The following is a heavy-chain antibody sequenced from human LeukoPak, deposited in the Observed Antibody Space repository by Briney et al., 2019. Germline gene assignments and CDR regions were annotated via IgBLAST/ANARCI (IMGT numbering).Heavy chain of an antibody. CDR1: GFTFDDYA. CDR3: IRNTLTVHFDY. D-gene: IGHD4-17*01. J-gene: IGHJ4*02. Sequence: HSGRSLRLSCSASGFTFDDYAVSWFRQAPGKGLEWVGFIRSKAFGGTPEYAASVRGRFTISRDDSKSIAYLQMNSLKTEDTAVYYCIRNTLTVHFDYWSQGTLVIVSS. V-gene: IGHV3-49*03. CDR2: IRSKAFGGTP.